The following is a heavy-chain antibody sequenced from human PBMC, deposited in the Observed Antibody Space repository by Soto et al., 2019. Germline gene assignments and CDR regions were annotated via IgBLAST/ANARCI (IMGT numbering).Heavy chain of an antibody. CDR3: ARTRSHHRLYYFDY. Sequence: EVQLVESGGGLVHPGGSLRLSCAASGFTVGDNYMSWVRQAPGKGLEWVSVLYSAGSTYHADSVKGRFTISRDNSKNSLYLQMDSLRAEDTAVYYCARTRSHHRLYYFDYWGQGTLVTVSS. CDR2: LYSAGST. CDR1: GFTVGDNY. J-gene: IGHJ4*02. V-gene: IGHV3-53*01. D-gene: IGHD1-26*01.